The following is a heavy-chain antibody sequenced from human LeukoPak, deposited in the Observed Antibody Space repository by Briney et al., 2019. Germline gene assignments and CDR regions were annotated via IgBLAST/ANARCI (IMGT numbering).Heavy chain of an antibody. J-gene: IGHJ6*03. V-gene: IGHV3-11*04. Sequence: LSLTCSVSGASISSSDYYWGWIRQAPGKGLEWVSYISSSGSTIYYADSVKGRFTISRDNSKNILYLQMNSLRAEDTAVYYCAKDRCSNGIGCYYYYMDVWGKGTTVTISS. CDR2: ISSSGSTI. CDR3: AKDRCSNGIGCYYYYMDV. CDR1: GASISSSDYY. D-gene: IGHD2-8*01.